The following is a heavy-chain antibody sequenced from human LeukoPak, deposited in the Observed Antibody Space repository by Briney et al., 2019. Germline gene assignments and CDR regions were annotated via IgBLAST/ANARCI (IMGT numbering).Heavy chain of an antibody. CDR1: GFTVSSNY. Sequence: GGSLRLSCAASGFTVSSNYMSWVRQAPGKGLEWVSLISDRGGNTYYTDSVKGRFTISRDNSKNSLYLQMNSLRADDTAVCYCAKGRWSPDYWGQGTLVTVSS. CDR2: ISDRGGNT. J-gene: IGHJ4*01. CDR3: AKGRWSPDY. V-gene: IGHV3-23*01. D-gene: IGHD1-1*01.